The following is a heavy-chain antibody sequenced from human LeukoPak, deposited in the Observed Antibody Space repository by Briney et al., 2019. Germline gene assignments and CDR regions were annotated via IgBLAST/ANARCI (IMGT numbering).Heavy chain of an antibody. V-gene: IGHV1-69*05. CDR1: GGTFSSYA. J-gene: IGHJ6*03. CDR2: IIPIFGTA. CDR3: ARGPPDYYYYYMDV. Sequence: SVKVSCKASGGTFSSYAISWVRQAPGQGLEWMGGIIPIFGTANYAQKFQGRVTITTDESTSTAYMELSSLGSEDTAVYYCARGPPDYYYYYMDVWGKGTTVTVSS.